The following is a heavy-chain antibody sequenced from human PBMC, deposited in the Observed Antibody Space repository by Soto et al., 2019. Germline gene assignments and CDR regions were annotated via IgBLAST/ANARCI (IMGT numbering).Heavy chain of an antibody. CDR2: ISAYNGNT. D-gene: IGHD6-19*01. V-gene: IGHV1-18*01. CDR1: GYTFTSYG. CDR3: ARDRGGAARPKIAVAGKVDY. Sequence: QVQLVQSGAEVKKPGASVKVSCKASGYTFTSYGISWVRQAPGQGLEWMGWISAYNGNTNYAQKLQGRVTMTTDTSTSTAYMELRSLRSDDTAVYYCARDRGGAARPKIAVAGKVDYWGQGTLVTVSS. J-gene: IGHJ4*02.